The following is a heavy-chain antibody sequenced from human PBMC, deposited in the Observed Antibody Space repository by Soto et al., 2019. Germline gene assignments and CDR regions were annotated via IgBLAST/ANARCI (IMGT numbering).Heavy chain of an antibody. D-gene: IGHD2-2*01. J-gene: IGHJ6*03. CDR2: ISYDGSNK. CDR1: GFTFSSYG. V-gene: IGHV3-30*18. CDR3: AKVGGYCSSTSCSSYYYYYMDV. Sequence: QVQLVESGGGVVQPGRSLRLSCAASGFTFSSYGMHWVRQAPGKGLEWVAVISYDGSNKYYADSVKGRFTISRDNSKNPLYLQMNSLRAEDTAVYYCAKVGGYCSSTSCSSYYYYYMDVWVKGTTVSVSS.